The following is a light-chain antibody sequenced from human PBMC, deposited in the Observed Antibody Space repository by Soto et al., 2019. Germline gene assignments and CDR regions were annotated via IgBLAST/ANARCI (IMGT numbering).Light chain of an antibody. CDR3: CSCAGRYTYV. Sequence: QSALTQPRSVSGSPGQSVSISCTGTSSDVGGYNYVSWYQQHPGKAPKVMIYDVSKRPSGVPDRFSGSKSGNTASLTISGLQSEDEADYYCCSCAGRYTYVFGTGTKVTVL. CDR1: SSDVGGYNY. CDR2: DVS. V-gene: IGLV2-11*01. J-gene: IGLJ1*01.